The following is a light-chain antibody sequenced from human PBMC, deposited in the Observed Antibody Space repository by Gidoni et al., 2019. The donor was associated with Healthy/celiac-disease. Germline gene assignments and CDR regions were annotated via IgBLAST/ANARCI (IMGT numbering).Light chain of an antibody. CDR3: SSYAGSNNFV. J-gene: IGLJ1*01. CDR1: SSDVCGYNY. Sequence: QSALNQPPSASGSPGQSVTISCTGTSSDVCGYNYVSWYQQHPGKAPKLMIYEVSKRPSGVPDRFSVSKSGHTASLTVSGLQAEDEADYYCSSYAGSNNFVFGTGTKVTVL. V-gene: IGLV2-8*01. CDR2: EVS.